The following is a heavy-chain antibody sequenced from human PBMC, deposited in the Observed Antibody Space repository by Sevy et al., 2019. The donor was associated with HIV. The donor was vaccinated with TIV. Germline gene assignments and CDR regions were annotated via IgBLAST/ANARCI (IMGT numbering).Heavy chain of an antibody. CDR1: GFTFSSYA. D-gene: IGHD2-15*01. CDR3: ARDGGVVVAADYFDY. CDR2: ISYDGSNK. V-gene: IGHV3-30-3*01. Sequence: GESLKISCAASGFTFSSYAMHWVRQAPGKGLEWVAVISYDGSNKYYADSVKGRFTISRDNSKNTLYLQMNSLRAEDTAVYYCARDGGVVVAADYFDYWGQGTLVTVSS. J-gene: IGHJ4*02.